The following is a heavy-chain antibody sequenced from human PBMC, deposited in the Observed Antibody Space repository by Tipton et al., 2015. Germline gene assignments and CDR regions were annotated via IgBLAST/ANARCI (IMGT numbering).Heavy chain of an antibody. J-gene: IGHJ4*02. CDR1: SGSISNYD. CDR3: ATHFYDYSGYWDH. Sequence: TLSLTCTVSSGSISNYDWSWIRQPAGKGLEWIGRSYTSGSTNYNPSLKSRVTMSVDTSKNQFSLKLNSVTAADTAVYYCATHFYDYSGYWDHWGQGTLVTVSS. V-gene: IGHV4-4*07. D-gene: IGHD3-22*01. CDR2: SYTSGST.